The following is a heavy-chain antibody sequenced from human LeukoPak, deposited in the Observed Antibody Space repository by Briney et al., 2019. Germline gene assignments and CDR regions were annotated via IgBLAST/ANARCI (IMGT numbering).Heavy chain of an antibody. CDR3: ARLAGIAVSGHY. Sequence: NSSETLSLTCIVSGGSISSTTYYWGWIRQPPGKRLEWIGSIYYSGNTYYNPSLKSRVTISVDTSKNQFSLKLSSVTAADTAVYYCARLAGIAVSGHYWGQGNLVTVSS. D-gene: IGHD6-19*01. CDR1: GGSISSTTYY. CDR2: IYYSGNT. V-gene: IGHV4-39*01. J-gene: IGHJ4*02.